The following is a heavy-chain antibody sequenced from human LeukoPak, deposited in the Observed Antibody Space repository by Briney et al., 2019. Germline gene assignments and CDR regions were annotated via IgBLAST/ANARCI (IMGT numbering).Heavy chain of an antibody. V-gene: IGHV3-20*04. J-gene: IGHJ4*02. CDR1: GFTVSDNS. CDR3: ARDPRGSGSYFDY. CDR2: INWNGGST. D-gene: IGHD3-10*01. Sequence: GGSLRLSCTVSGFTVSDNSMSWVRQAPGKGLEWVSGINWNGGSTGYADSVKGRFTISRDNAKNSLYLQMNSLRAEDTAVYYCARDPRGSGSYFDYWGQGTLVTVSS.